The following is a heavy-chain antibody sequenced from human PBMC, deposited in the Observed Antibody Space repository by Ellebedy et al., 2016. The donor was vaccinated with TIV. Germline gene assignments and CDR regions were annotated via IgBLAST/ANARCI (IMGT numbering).Heavy chain of an antibody. CDR2: ISAGGDDT. V-gene: IGHV3-23*01. J-gene: IGHJ4*02. Sequence: GESLKISXATSGISFGDFFMSWVRQAPGRGLQWVSTISAGGDDTYLADSVKGRFTISRDNSRNILYLQMSSLRDEDSAIYYCREGHYSDVWGQGTQVTVSA. CDR1: GISFGDFF. CDR3: REGHYSDV.